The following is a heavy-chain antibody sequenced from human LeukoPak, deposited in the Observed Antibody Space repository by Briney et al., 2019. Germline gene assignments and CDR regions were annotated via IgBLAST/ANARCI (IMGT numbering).Heavy chain of an antibody. CDR3: ARESSGSPSYYYYGMDV. D-gene: IGHD3-10*01. CDR1: GYTFTSYD. CDR2: MNPNSGNT. J-gene: IGHJ6*02. Sequence: ASVKVSCKASGYTFTSYDINWVRQATGQGLEWMGWMNPNSGNTGYAQKFQGRVTMTRNTSISTAYMELRSLRSDDTAVYYCARESSGSPSYYYYGMDVWGQGTTVTVSS. V-gene: IGHV1-8*01.